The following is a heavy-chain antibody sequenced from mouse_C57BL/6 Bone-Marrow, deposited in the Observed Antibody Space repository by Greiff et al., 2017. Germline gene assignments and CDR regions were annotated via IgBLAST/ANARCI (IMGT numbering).Heavy chain of an antibody. J-gene: IGHJ3*01. D-gene: IGHD1-1*01. CDR3: ARSDYYGSPWFAY. CDR2: IWWDDDK. CDR1: GFSLSTFGMG. V-gene: IGHV8-8*01. Sequence: QVTLKESGPGILQPSQTLSLTCSFSGFSLSTFGMGVGWIRQPSGKGLEWLAHIWWDDDKYYNPALKRRLTISKDTSKNQVFLKIANVDTADTATYYCARSDYYGSPWFAYWGQGTLVTVSA.